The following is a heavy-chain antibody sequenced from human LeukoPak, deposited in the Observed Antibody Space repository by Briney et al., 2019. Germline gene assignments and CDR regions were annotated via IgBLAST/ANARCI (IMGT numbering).Heavy chain of an antibody. D-gene: IGHD4-23*01. V-gene: IGHV3-53*01. J-gene: IGHJ4*02. CDR1: GFTVSSNQ. CDR3: ARGYGGNSHPGY. CDR2: IYSAGGT. Sequence: PGGSLRLSCAAFGFTVSSNQMSWIRHAPGKGLEWVSLIYSAGGTHYVDSVKGRFTISRDNSKNTLYLQMDNLRAEDTAVYYCARGYGGNSHPGYWGQGTLVTVSS.